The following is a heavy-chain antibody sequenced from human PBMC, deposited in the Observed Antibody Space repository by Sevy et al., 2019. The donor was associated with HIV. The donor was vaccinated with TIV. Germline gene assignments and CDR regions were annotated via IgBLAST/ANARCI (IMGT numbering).Heavy chain of an antibody. V-gene: IGHV3-30*18. Sequence: GGSLRLSCAASGFTFSSYGMHWVRQAPGKGLEWVAVISYDGSNKYYADSVKGRFTISRDNSKNTLYLQMNSLRAEDTAVYYCAKDPRRGTVVTPFDYWGQGTLVTVSS. CDR3: AKDPRRGTVVTPFDY. CDR2: ISYDGSNK. D-gene: IGHD2-21*02. CDR1: GFTFSSYG. J-gene: IGHJ4*02.